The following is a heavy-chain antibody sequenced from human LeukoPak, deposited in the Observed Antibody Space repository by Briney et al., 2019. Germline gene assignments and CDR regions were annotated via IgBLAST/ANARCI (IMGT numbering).Heavy chain of an antibody. J-gene: IGHJ4*02. Sequence: GGSLRLSCAASAFTFNNYGMHWVRQAPGKGLEWVAFIQFDGNDKFYADSVKGRFTISRDDSKNTLYLQMNSLRGDDTAVYYCAKDGTSYYYIYYWGQGTLVTVSS. D-gene: IGHD2/OR15-2a*01. CDR3: AKDGTSYYYIYY. CDR1: AFTFNNYG. CDR2: IQFDGNDK. V-gene: IGHV3-30*02.